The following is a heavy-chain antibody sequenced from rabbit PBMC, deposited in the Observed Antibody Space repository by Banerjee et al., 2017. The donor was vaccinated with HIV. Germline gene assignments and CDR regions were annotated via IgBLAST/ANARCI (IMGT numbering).Heavy chain of an antibody. J-gene: IGHJ6*01. V-gene: IGHV1S40*01. D-gene: IGHD4-1*01. CDR2: IGAGSSGTT. Sequence: QSLEESGGGLVKPEGSLTLPCTASGFTLSSYWMWWVRQAPGKGLEWIACIGAGSSGTTYYASWAKGRFTISKTSSTTVTLQMTSLTAADTATYFCARRGSDWGDDLWGPGTLVTVS. CDR3: ARRGSDWGDDL. CDR1: GFTLSSYW.